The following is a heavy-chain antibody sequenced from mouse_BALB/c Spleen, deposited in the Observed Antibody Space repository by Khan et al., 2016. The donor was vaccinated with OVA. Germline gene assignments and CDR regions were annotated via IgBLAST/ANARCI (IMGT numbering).Heavy chain of an antibody. CDR1: GYTFINYW. V-gene: IGHV1-7*01. Sequence: QVQLQQSGAELAKPGASVKMSCKASGYTFINYWILWVKQRPGQGLEWIGYINPSTGYTEYNQNFKDKATLTADKSSSTAYMQLSSLTSEDSAVYYCYRRSLRWDFDYWGQGTTLTVSS. D-gene: IGHD1-1*01. CDR2: INPSTGYT. CDR3: YRRSLRWDFDY. J-gene: IGHJ2*01.